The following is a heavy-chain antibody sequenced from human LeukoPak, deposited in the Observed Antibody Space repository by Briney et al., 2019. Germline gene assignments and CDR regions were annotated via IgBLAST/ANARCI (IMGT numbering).Heavy chain of an antibody. CDR2: INSDGSST. J-gene: IGHJ4*02. CDR3: ARKAAGLTFDY. D-gene: IGHD6-13*01. V-gene: IGHV3-74*01. Sequence: SGGSLRLSCAASGFTFSSYWMHWVRQAPGKGLAWVSRINSDGSSTNYADSVKGRFTISRGNAENTLYLQMNSLRAEDTAVYYCARKAAGLTFDYWGQGTLVTVSS. CDR1: GFTFSSYW.